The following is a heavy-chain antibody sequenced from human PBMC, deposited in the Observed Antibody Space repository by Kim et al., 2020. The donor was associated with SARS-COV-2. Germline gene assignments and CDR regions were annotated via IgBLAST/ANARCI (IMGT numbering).Heavy chain of an antibody. D-gene: IGHD6-13*01. CDR1: GGTFSSYT. Sequence: SVKVSCKASGGTFSSYTISWVRQAPGQGLEWMGRIIPILGIANYAQKFQGRVTITADKSTSTAYMELSSLRSEDTAVYYCARADSSSSPRPNWFDPWGQGTLITVSS. V-gene: IGHV1-69*02. J-gene: IGHJ5*02. CDR2: IIPILGIA. CDR3: ARADSSSSPRPNWFDP.